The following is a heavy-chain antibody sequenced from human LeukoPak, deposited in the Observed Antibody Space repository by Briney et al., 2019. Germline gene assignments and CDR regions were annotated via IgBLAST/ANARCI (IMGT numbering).Heavy chain of an antibody. CDR1: GFTFSDYS. CDR2: ISNSGSTI. V-gene: IGHV3-48*04. Sequence: GGSLRLSCAASGFTFSDYSMNWVRQAPGKGLEWVSYISNSGSTIYYADSVKGQFTISRDNAKNSLYLQMNSLRAEDTAVYYCARVGSSVPDYWGQGTLVTVSS. J-gene: IGHJ4*02. CDR3: ARVGSSVPDY. D-gene: IGHD2-2*01.